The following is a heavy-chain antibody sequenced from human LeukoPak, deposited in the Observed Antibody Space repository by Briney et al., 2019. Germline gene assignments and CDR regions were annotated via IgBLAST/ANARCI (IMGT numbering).Heavy chain of an antibody. Sequence: PGGSLRLSCAASGFTFSSYGMHWVRQAPGKGLEWVAFIRYDGSNKYYADSVKGRFTISRDNSKNTLYLQMNSLRAEDTAVYYCAKDRGGSGSYYNPPYYYYYFMDVWGEGTTVTISS. CDR2: IRYDGSNK. V-gene: IGHV3-30*02. J-gene: IGHJ6*03. D-gene: IGHD3-10*01. CDR1: GFTFSSYG. CDR3: AKDRGGSGSYYNPPYYYYYFMDV.